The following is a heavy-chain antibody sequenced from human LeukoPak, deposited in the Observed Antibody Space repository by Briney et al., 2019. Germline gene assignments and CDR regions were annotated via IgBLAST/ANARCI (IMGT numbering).Heavy chain of an antibody. V-gene: IGHV3-9*01. CDR3: AKDIGYYYDSSGYLDY. J-gene: IGHJ4*02. CDR2: ISWNSGSI. Sequence: GRSLRLSCAASGFTFDDYAMHWVRRAPGKGLEWVSGISWNSGSIGYADSVKGRFTISRDNAKNSLYLQMNSLRAEDTALYYCAKDIGYYYDSSGYLDYGGQGTLVTVSS. CDR1: GFTFDDYA. D-gene: IGHD3-22*01.